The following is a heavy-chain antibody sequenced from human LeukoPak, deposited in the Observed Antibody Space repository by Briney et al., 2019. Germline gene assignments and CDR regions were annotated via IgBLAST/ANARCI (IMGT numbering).Heavy chain of an antibody. D-gene: IGHD3-22*01. J-gene: IGHJ4*02. CDR3: ARESECYDSSGSTFGY. CDR2: IRYDGSDK. Sequence: GGSLRLSCAGSGFSFSSYGMNWVRQAPGKGLEWVTFIRYDGSDKYYADSVKGRFTISRDNSKNTLYLQMNSLRAEDTAVCYCARESECYDSSGSTFGYWGQGTLVTVSS. V-gene: IGHV3-30*02. CDR1: GFSFSSYG.